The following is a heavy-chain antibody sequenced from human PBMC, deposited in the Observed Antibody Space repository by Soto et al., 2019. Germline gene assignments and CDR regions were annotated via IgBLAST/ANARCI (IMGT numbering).Heavy chain of an antibody. D-gene: IGHD3-3*01. CDR1: GYTFTSYG. Sequence: QVQLVQSGAEVKKPGASVKVSCKASGYTFTSYGISWVRQAPGQGLEWMGWISAYNGNTNYAQKLQGRVTMTTDTSTSTAYMGLRSVRSDDTAVYYCARGRYYDFWSGLLPNWFDPWGQGTLVTVSS. CDR2: ISAYNGNT. V-gene: IGHV1-18*01. J-gene: IGHJ5*02. CDR3: ARGRYYDFWSGLLPNWFDP.